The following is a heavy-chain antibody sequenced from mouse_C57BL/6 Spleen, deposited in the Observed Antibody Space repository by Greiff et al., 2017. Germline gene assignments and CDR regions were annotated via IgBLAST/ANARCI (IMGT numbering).Heavy chain of an antibody. CDR2: IHPNSGST. J-gene: IGHJ1*03. D-gene: IGHD1-1*01. Sequence: VKLQQPGAELVKPGASVKLSCKASGYTFTSYWMHWVKQRPGQGLEWIGMIHPNSGSTNYNEKFKSKATLTVDKSSSTAYMQLSSLTSEDSAVYYCARIDYYGSSHGYFDVWGTGTTVTVSS. CDR1: GYTFTSYW. V-gene: IGHV1-64*01. CDR3: ARIDYYGSSHGYFDV.